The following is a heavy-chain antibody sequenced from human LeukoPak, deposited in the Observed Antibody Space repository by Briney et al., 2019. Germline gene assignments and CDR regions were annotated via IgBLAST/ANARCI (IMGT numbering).Heavy chain of an antibody. CDR3: AKVTYSSGWYVSSIDY. D-gene: IGHD6-13*01. J-gene: IGHJ4*02. CDR1: GFTFSSYG. CDR2: IRSDGSIK. Sequence: GGSLRLSCAASGFTFSSYGVHWVRQAPGKGLEWVAFIRSDGSIKYYADSVKGRFTISRDNSKNTLYLQMNSLRAEDTAVYYCAKVTYSSGWYVSSIDYWGQETLVTVSS. V-gene: IGHV3-30*02.